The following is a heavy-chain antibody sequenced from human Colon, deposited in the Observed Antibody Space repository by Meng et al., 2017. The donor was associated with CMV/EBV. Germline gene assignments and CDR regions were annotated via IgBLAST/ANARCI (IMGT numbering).Heavy chain of an antibody. Sequence: SLKISCAASGFTFDDYAMHWVRQAPGKGLEWVSGTSWNSGRIGYADSVKGRFTISRDNAKNSLYLQMNSLRAEGTALYYCAKAPGYSSSPGYYYGMDVWGQGTTVTVSS. D-gene: IGHD6-13*01. CDR1: GFTFDDYA. V-gene: IGHV3-9*01. J-gene: IGHJ6*02. CDR3: AKAPGYSSSPGYYYGMDV. CDR2: TSWNSGRI.